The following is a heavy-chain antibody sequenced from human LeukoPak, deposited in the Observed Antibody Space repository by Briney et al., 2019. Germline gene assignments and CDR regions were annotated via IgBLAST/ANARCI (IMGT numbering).Heavy chain of an antibody. Sequence: PGGCLRLSCAASGFTFSSYAMSWVRQAPGKGLEWVSIISGSGDSTYYADSVKGRFTISRDNSKNTLYLQMNSLRAEDTAVYYCAKLDGSSWLYYFDYWGQGTLVTVSS. CDR2: ISGSGDST. J-gene: IGHJ4*02. CDR1: GFTFSSYA. CDR3: AKLDGSSWLYYFDY. V-gene: IGHV3-23*01. D-gene: IGHD6-13*01.